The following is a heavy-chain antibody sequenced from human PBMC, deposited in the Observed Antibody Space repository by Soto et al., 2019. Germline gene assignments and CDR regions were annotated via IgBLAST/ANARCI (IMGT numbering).Heavy chain of an antibody. CDR2: ISAYNGNT. Sequence: QVQLVQSGAEVKKPGASVKVSCKASGYTFTSYGISWVRQAPGQGLEWMGWISAYNGNTNYAHKLQGRVTMTTDPATSTAYIERRCLRSDDTAVYYCSRYRGGDCFAFDIWGQGTMVTFSS. D-gene: IGHD2-21*02. V-gene: IGHV1-18*01. CDR1: GYTFTSYG. CDR3: SRYRGGDCFAFDI. J-gene: IGHJ3*02.